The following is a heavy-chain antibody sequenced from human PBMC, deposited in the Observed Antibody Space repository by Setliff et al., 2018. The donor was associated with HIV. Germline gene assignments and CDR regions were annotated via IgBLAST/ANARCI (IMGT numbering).Heavy chain of an antibody. J-gene: IGHJ4*02. Sequence: ASVKVSCKASGYSFTAYGISWVRQAPGQGFEWMGWINIDSGHTNFAQKFQDRVTVTTDTSTNTTYMELRGLRSDDTATYYCARDRTAGYNYDYGYWGQGTLVTVSS. D-gene: IGHD3-16*01. CDR1: GYSFTAYG. CDR3: ARDRTAGYNYDYGY. V-gene: IGHV1-18*01. CDR2: INIDSGHT.